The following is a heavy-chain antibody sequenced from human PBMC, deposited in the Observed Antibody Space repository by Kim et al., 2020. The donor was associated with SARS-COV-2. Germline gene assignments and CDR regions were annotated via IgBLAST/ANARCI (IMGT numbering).Heavy chain of an antibody. CDR3: PRDLSGDGDWYFDL. D-gene: IGHD7-27*01. V-gene: IGHV3-74*01. CDR1: GFTLASYW. CDR2: VKSDGTTT. J-gene: IGHJ2*01. Sequence: GGSLRLSCSASGFTLASYWMHWVRQAPGKGLVWVSRVKSDGTTTTYADSVQGRFTISRDNAKNTLYLQMDSLIVEDTAVYYCPRDLSGDGDWYFDLWGRG.